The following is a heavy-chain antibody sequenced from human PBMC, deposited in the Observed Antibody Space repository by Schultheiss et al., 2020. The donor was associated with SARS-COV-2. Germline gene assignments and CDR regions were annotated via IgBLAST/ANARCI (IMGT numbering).Heavy chain of an antibody. Sequence: SETLSLTCAVYGGSFSGYYWSWIRQPPGKGLEWIGYIYYSGSTYYNPSLKSRVTISVDTSKNQFSLKLSSVTAADTAVYYCARDVLLWFRESEGWFDPWGQGTLVTVSS. CDR2: IYYSGST. CDR3: ARDVLLWFRESEGWFDP. D-gene: IGHD3-10*01. CDR1: GGSFSGYY. V-gene: IGHV4-34*01. J-gene: IGHJ5*02.